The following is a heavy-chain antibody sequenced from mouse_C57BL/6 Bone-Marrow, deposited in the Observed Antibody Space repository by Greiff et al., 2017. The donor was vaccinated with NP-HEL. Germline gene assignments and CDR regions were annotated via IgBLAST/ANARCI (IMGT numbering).Heavy chain of an antibody. D-gene: IGHD2-10*01. J-gene: IGHJ4*01. V-gene: IGHV1-55*01. CDR2: IYPGSGST. CDR3: ARVRLPYAMDY. Sequence: QVQLKQPGAELVKPGASVKMSCKASGYTFTSYWITWVKQRPGQGLEWIGDIYPGSGSTNYNEKFKSKATLTVDTSSSTAYMQLSSLTSEDSAVYYCARVRLPYAMDYWGQGTSVTVSS. CDR1: GYTFTSYW.